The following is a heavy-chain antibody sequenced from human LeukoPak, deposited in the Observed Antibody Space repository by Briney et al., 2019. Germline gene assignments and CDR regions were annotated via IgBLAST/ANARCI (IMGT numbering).Heavy chain of an antibody. Sequence: GGSLRLSCAASGFTFSSYSMNWVRQAPGKGLEWVSSISSGSTYIYYADSVKGRFTISRDKAKNSLYLQMNSLRAGDSAVYYCARDGDTSVQQSLDYWGPGNLVTVSS. J-gene: IGHJ4*02. CDR2: ISSGSTYI. CDR3: ARDGDTSVQQSLDY. CDR1: GFTFSSYS. D-gene: IGHD5/OR15-5a*01. V-gene: IGHV3-21*01.